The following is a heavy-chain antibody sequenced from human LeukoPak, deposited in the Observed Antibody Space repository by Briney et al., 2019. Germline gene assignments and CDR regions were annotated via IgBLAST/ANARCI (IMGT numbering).Heavy chain of an antibody. V-gene: IGHV3-15*01. D-gene: IGHD1-26*01. CDR3: TTDLVGAVHLDY. CDR2: IKSKTDGGTT. Sequence: GGSLRLSCATSGFSFTNAWMSWVRQAPGKGLEWVGRIKSKTDGGTTDYAAPVKGRFTISRDDSKNTLFLQMNSLKTEDTAVYYCTTDLVGAVHLDYWGQGTLVTVSS. CDR1: GFSFTNAW. J-gene: IGHJ4*02.